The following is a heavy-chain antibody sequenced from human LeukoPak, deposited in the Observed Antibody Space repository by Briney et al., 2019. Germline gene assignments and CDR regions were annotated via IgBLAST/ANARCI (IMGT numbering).Heavy chain of an antibody. CDR2: ISGSDGST. D-gene: IGHD3-3*01. CDR3: ARRGSEWNSYFYPMDV. V-gene: IGHV3-23*01. CDR1: GFTFSIYA. J-gene: IGHJ6*02. Sequence: GSSLRLSCAASGFTFSIYAMSWVRQAPGKGLEWVSGISGSDGSTFYADSVMGRFTISRDNSMNTLYLQMNNVRAEDAAIYFCARRGSEWNSYFYPMDVWGQGTTVAVSS.